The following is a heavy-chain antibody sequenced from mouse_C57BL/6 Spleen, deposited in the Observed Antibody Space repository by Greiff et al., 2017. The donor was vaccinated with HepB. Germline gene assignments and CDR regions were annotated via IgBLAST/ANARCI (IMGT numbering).Heavy chain of an antibody. D-gene: IGHD1-1*01. Sequence: VQLQQPGTELVKPGASVKLSCKASGYTFTSYWMHWVKQRPGQGLEWIGNINPSNGGTNYNEKFKSKATMTVDKSSSPAYMQLSSLTSEDSAVYFCARDPLFYYGSSYPYFDYWGQGTTLTVSS. CDR2: INPSNGGT. J-gene: IGHJ2*01. CDR3: ARDPLFYYGSSYPYFDY. CDR1: GYTFTSYW. V-gene: IGHV1-53*01.